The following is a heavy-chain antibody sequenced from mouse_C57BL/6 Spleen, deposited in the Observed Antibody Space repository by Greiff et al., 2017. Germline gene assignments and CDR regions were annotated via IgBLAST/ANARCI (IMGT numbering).Heavy chain of an antibody. V-gene: IGHV1-74*01. J-gene: IGHJ2*01. CDR2: IHPSDSDT. CDR3: AILSIYYPYYFDY. CDR1: GYTFTSYW. D-gene: IGHD1-1*01. Sequence: VQLQQPGAELVKPGASVKVSCKASGYTFTSYWMHWVKQRPGQGLEWIGRIHPSDSDTNYNQKFNGKATLTVDKSSSTAYMQLSSLTSEDSAVYYCAILSIYYPYYFDYWGQGTTLTVSS.